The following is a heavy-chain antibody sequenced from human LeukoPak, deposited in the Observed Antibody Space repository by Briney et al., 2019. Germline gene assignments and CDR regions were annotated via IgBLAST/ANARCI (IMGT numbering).Heavy chain of an antibody. CDR1: GGSFNINGYY. D-gene: IGHD3-16*01. V-gene: IGHV4-31*03. CDR3: ARSYVADGLGRYFYFDY. J-gene: IGHJ4*02. CDR2: INYSGGV. Sequence: SEALSLTCTVSGGSFNINGYYWSWIRQHPGRGLEWIGYINYSGGVYYYPSLESRVAISVDTSKSQFSLNLSSVTAADTAVYYCARSYVADGLGRYFYFDYWGQGILVTVSS.